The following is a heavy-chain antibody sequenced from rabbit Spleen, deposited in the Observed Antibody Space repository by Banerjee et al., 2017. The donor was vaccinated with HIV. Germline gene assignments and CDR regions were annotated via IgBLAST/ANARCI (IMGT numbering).Heavy chain of an antibody. V-gene: IGHV1S47*01. Sequence: QEQLVESGGGLVQPGGSLKLSCKASGFDFSGYGVSWVRQAPGKGLEWIGYIDPIFGSTYFASWVNGRFTISSHNAQNTLYLQLNSLTAADTATYFCARDGAGGSYFALWGQGTLVTVS. J-gene: IGHJ3*01. CDR3: ARDGAGGSYFAL. D-gene: IGHD8-1*01. CDR1: GFDFSGYG. CDR2: IDPIFGST.